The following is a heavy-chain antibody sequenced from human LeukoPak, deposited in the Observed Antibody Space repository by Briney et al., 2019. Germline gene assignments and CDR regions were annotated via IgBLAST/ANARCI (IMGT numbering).Heavy chain of an antibody. Sequence: PGGSLRLSCAASGFTFRSYEMNWVRQAPGKGLEWISYISRSGSTINYADSVKGRFTISRDDAKYSLYLQMNSLRAEDTAVYYCAKSTVTNYFDNWGQGSLVTVSS. CDR1: GFTFRSYE. V-gene: IGHV3-48*03. D-gene: IGHD4-17*01. CDR3: AKSTVTNYFDN. CDR2: ISRSGSTI. J-gene: IGHJ4*02.